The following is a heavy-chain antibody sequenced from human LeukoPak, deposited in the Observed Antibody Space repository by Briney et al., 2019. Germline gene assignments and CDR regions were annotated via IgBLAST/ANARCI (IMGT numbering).Heavy chain of an antibody. Sequence: SQTLSLTCTVSNDSISNDNYYWSWIRQPAGKGLEWIGRIYTSGSTNYNPSLKSRVTISVDTSKNQFSLKLNSVTASDTAMYYCARSVVGYDNFDYWGQGTLVTVSS. CDR2: IYTSGST. J-gene: IGHJ4*02. V-gene: IGHV4-61*02. CDR1: NDSISNDNYY. CDR3: ARSVVGYDNFDY. D-gene: IGHD5-18*01.